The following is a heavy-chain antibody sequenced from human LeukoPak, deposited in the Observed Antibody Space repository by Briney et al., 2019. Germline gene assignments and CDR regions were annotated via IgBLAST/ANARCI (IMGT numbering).Heavy chain of an antibody. Sequence: SVKVSCKASGGTFSSYAISWVRQAPGQGLEWMGGIIPIFGTANYAQKFQGRVTITADESTSTAYMELSSLRSEDTAVYYCARAYYDILTGYYESRYYFDYWGQGTLVTVSS. D-gene: IGHD3-9*01. CDR1: GGTFSSYA. J-gene: IGHJ4*02. CDR3: ARAYYDILTGYYESRYYFDY. CDR2: IIPIFGTA. V-gene: IGHV1-69*13.